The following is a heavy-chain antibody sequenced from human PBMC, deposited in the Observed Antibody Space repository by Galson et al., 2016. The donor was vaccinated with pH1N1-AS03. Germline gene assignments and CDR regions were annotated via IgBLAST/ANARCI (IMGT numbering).Heavy chain of an antibody. J-gene: IGHJ4*02. D-gene: IGHD3-16*01. V-gene: IGHV3-23*01. CDR1: GLYFANYT. Sequence: SLRLSCAASGLYFANYTMSWVRQAPGKGLQWVSAFSGSGGRTYYADSVRGRFTISRDDSNNKLFLQMDSLRVEDTALYYWAKDLGAQNYWGQGTLVTVSS. CDR3: AKDLGAQNY. CDR2: FSGSGGRT.